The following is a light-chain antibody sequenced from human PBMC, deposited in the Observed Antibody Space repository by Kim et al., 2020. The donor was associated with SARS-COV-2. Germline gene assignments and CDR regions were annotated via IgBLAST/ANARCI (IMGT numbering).Light chain of an antibody. J-gene: IGKJ5*01. CDR3: QQYNNWTHT. CDR2: GAS. V-gene: IGKV3-15*01. Sequence: EIVLTQSPATLSVSPGGRATLTSRASQSVTTNLAWYQQKTGQAPRLLIYGASTRATYIPARFSGCGSGIEFILTISSLQSDDFALDYCQQYNNWTHTYGQGTRLEIK. CDR1: QSVTTN.